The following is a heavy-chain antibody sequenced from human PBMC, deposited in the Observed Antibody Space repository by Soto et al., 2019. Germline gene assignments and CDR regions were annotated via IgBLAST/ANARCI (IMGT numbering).Heavy chain of an antibody. CDR2: IIPIFGTA. V-gene: IGHV1-69*13. Sequence: SVKVSCKASGGTFSSYAISWVRQAPGQGLEWMGGIIPIFGTANYAQKFQGRVTITADESTSTAYMELSSLRSEDTAVYYCARETQDIVVAEHYYYSTEVWGKGTTVTVFS. CDR1: GGTFSSYA. J-gene: IGHJ6*04. CDR3: ARETQDIVVAEHYYYSTEV. D-gene: IGHD2-15*01.